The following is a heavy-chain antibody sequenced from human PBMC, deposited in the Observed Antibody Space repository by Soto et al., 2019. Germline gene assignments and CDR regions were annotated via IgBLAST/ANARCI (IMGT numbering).Heavy chain of an antibody. CDR1: GGSVSSGSYY. J-gene: IGHJ4*02. CDR3: ARDGGTLGDFDY. V-gene: IGHV4-61*01. D-gene: IGHD3-16*01. CDR2: IYYTGST. Sequence: QVQLQESGPGLVKPSETLSLTCTVSGGSVSSGSYYWNWIRQPPGEGLEWIGYIYYTGSTNYNPSLKSRVTISKDTSKNQFSLKLSSVTAADTAVYYCARDGGTLGDFDYWGQGTLVTVSS.